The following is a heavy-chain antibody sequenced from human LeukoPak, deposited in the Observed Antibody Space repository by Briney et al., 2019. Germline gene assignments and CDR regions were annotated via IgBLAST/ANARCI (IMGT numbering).Heavy chain of an antibody. CDR3: ARGGDYGDYGGFDY. V-gene: IGHV4-61*01. CDR2: IYYTGST. Sequence: PSETLSLTCTVSGGSVSSGSHYWSWIRQPPGKALEWIGYIYYTGSTNYNPSLKSRVTISVDSSKNQFSLRLSSVTAVDTAVYYCARGGDYGDYGGFDYWGQGTLVTVSS. J-gene: IGHJ4*02. CDR1: GGSVSSGSHY. D-gene: IGHD4-17*01.